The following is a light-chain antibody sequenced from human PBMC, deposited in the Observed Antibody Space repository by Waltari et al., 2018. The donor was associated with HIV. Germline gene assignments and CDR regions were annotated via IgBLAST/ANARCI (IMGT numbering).Light chain of an antibody. Sequence: DIVMTQSPDSLAVSLGERATINCKSSQSILSTAGNRHYLAWYQQRPGQAPNLLIYWASTLESGVPDRFSGSGSVTDFTLTISSLQAEDVAVYYCQQYYDTPYTFGQGTKLDI. CDR2: WAS. CDR3: QQYYDTPYT. J-gene: IGKJ2*01. CDR1: QSILSTAGNRHY. V-gene: IGKV4-1*01.